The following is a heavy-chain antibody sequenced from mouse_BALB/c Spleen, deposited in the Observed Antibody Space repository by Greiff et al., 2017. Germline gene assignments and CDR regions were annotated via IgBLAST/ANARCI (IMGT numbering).Heavy chain of an antibody. V-gene: IGHV5-9*03. CDR2: ISSGGGNT. J-gene: IGHJ3*01. CDR3: ARWGYGNYGAY. Sequence: DVMLVESGGGLVKPGGSLKLSCAASGFTFSSYTMSWVRQTPEKRLEWVATISSGGGNTYYPDSVKGRFTISRDNAKNNLYLQMSSLRSEDTALYYCARWGYGNYGAYWGQGTLVTVSA. CDR1: GFTFSSYT. D-gene: IGHD2-1*01.